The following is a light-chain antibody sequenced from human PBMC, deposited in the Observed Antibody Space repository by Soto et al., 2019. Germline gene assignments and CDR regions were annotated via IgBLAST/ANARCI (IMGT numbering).Light chain of an antibody. Sequence: VLTQAPLSLPVTVGQSASMSCRSSQSLVDSDGNISLNWFLQRPGQSPRRLIYKVSHRDAGVXDXXSGGGSGTEFTLKISRVEGEDVGVYYCMPAPEWPLTFGPGTKVDFK. J-gene: IGKJ3*01. V-gene: IGKV2-30*01. CDR2: KVS. CDR3: MPAPEWPLT. CDR1: QSLVDSDGNIS.